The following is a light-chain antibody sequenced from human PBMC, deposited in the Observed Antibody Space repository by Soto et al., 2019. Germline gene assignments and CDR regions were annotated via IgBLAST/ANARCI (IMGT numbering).Light chain of an antibody. J-gene: IGLJ3*02. CDR1: SSDVGGYNY. CDR3: SSYAASNNFYFV. V-gene: IGLV2-8*01. CDR2: EVT. Sequence: QSALTQPPSASGSPGQSVTISCTGTSSDVGGYNYVSWYQQYPGRAPKLMIYEVTKRPSGVPDRFSGSKSGNTASLTVSGLLAEDEGDYYCSSYAASNNFYFVFGGGTKVTVL.